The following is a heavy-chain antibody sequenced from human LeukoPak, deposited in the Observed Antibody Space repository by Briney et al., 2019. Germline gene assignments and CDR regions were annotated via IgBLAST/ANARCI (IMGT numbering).Heavy chain of an antibody. D-gene: IGHD3-22*01. CDR3: GSGVIFYDSSGRNY. J-gene: IGHJ4*02. CDR2: ISSSGNTI. CDR1: GFTFSSYE. V-gene: IGHV3-48*03. Sequence: PGGSLRLSCAASGFTFSSYEINWVRQAPGKGLECVSSISSSGNTIYYADSVKGRFTVSIDSAKNSVYLQMNSLRAEDTAVYYCGSGVIFYDSSGRNYWGQGTLVTVSS.